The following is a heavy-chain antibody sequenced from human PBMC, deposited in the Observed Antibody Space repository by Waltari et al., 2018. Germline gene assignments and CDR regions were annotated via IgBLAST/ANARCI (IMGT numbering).Heavy chain of an antibody. CDR2: ITNSGAT. CDR1: GFTFRSYG. V-gene: IGHV3-48*04. Sequence: EEQLVESGGGLIQPGGSLRLSCAASGFTFRSYGLRWVRQAPGKGLEWVSYITNSGATHYADSLRGRFIVSRDNAKSSLYLQMNSLRAEDTALYYCARGYCGGDCSSSARYVDIWGRGTLVSVSS. CDR3: ARGYCGGDCSSSARYVDI. J-gene: IGHJ2*01. D-gene: IGHD2-21*02.